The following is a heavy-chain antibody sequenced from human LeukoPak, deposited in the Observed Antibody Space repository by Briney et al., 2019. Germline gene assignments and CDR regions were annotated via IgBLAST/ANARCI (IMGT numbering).Heavy chain of an antibody. D-gene: IGHD5-24*01. CDR2: INSDGSST. J-gene: IGHJ3*02. CDR3: ARRGWLQQVGAFDI. V-gene: IGHV3-74*01. CDR1: GFTFSSYW. Sequence: GGSLRLSCAASGFTFSSYWMHWVRQAPGKGLVWVSRINSDGSSTSYADSVKGRSTISRDNAKNTLYLQMNSLRAEDTAVYYCARRGWLQQVGAFDIWGQGTMVTVSS.